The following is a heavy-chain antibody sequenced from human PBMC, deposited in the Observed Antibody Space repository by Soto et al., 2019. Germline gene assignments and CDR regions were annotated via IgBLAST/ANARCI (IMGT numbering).Heavy chain of an antibody. CDR2: MSGTSADT. D-gene: IGHD2-15*01. V-gene: IGHV3-23*01. J-gene: IGHJ4*02. Sequence: DVHLLESGGGLVQPGGSLRLSCAASGFMFSAYDMHWVRQAPGQGLEWVSSMSGTSADTYYADSAKGRFTVSRDSSKDTLYLQLNSLRAEETALYFCAREDGGGPFDYWGQGTLVIVSS. CDR3: AREDGGGPFDY. CDR1: GFMFSAYD.